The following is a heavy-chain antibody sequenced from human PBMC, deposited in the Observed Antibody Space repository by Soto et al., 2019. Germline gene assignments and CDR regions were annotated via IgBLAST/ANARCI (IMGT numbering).Heavy chain of an antibody. J-gene: IGHJ5*02. CDR1: GFTVSSNY. V-gene: IGHV3-53*01. CDR2: IYSGGST. Sequence: EVQLVESGGGLIQPGGSLRLSCAASGFTVSSNYMSWVRQAPGKGLEWVSVIYSGGSTYYADSVKGRFTISRDNSKNARYLQMNSLRAEDTAVYYCARDSGGLGALGGGDYYDSSGYSSWGQGTLVTVSS. CDR3: ARDSGGLGALGGGDYYDSSGYSS. D-gene: IGHD3-22*01.